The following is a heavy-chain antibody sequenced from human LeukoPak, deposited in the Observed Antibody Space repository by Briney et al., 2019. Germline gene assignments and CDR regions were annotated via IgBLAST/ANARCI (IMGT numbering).Heavy chain of an antibody. CDR2: INQDGSEK. D-gene: IGHD1-26*01. CDR3: ARDSWELRGG. J-gene: IGHJ4*02. Sequence: PGGSLRLSCAASEFIFSNYWMTWVRQAPGKGLEWVANINQDGSEKYYVDSVKGRFTISRDNAKNSLYLEMNSLRADDTAVYYCARDSWELRGGWGQGTLVTVSS. V-gene: IGHV3-7*03. CDR1: EFIFSNYW.